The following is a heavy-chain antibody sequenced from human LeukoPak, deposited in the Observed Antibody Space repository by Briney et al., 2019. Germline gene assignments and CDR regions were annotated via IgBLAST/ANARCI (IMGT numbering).Heavy chain of an antibody. CDR1: GDSVSSNIAA. CDR2: TYYRSQWYS. Sequence: SQTLSPTCAISGDSVSSNIAAWNWIRQSPSRGLEWLGRTYYRSQWYSDYATFVKGRISINANTSKNQVSLQLNSVTPEDAAVYYCARVAWLVVPFWGQGTLVTVSS. V-gene: IGHV6-1*01. D-gene: IGHD6-19*01. CDR3: ARVAWLVVPF. J-gene: IGHJ4*02.